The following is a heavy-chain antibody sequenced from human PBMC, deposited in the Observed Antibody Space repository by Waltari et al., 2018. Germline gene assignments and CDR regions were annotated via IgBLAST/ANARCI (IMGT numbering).Heavy chain of an antibody. CDR3: ASLCSVGSCFSY. Sequence: QVQLVQSGAEVKKPGASVKVSCKASGYPFTGYYMHWVRQAPGQGLWGMGWINPNSGGTNYAQKFQGMVTITRDTSISAAYMWLSRLRSDDTAVYYWASLCSVGSCFSYWGQGTLVTVSS. CDR2: INPNSGGT. J-gene: IGHJ4*02. CDR1: GYPFTGYY. D-gene: IGHD2-15*01. V-gene: IGHV1-2*02.